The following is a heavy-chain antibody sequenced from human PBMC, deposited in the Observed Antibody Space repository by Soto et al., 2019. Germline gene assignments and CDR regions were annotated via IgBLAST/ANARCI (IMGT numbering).Heavy chain of an antibody. CDR3: ARDMDKTTGVAGPDY. D-gene: IGHD6-19*01. J-gene: IGHJ4*02. CDR1: GFDLSDYS. CDR2: ISRTTDFI. V-gene: IGHV3-48*02. Sequence: EVQLVESGGGFVQPGGSLRLSCVASGFDLSDYSMNWVRQAPGKGLEWVSYISRTTDFIYYADSVKGRFTISRDNAKNSLSLQMNSLRDDDTAVYYCARDMDKTTGVAGPDYWGQGTLVTVSS.